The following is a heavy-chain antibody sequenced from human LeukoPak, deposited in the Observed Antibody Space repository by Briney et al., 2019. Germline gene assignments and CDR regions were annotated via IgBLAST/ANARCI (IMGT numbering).Heavy chain of an antibody. J-gene: IGHJ5*02. Sequence: SETLSLTCTVSGASISVYHWSWIRQPPGKGPEWIGCIYYNGSANYNPSLKSRVTISGDTSKTQFSLKLSSVTAADTAVYYCAKGGVLQYNWFDPWGQGTLVTVSS. V-gene: IGHV4-59*01. CDR1: GASISVYH. D-gene: IGHD3-10*01. CDR2: IYYNGSA. CDR3: AKGGVLQYNWFDP.